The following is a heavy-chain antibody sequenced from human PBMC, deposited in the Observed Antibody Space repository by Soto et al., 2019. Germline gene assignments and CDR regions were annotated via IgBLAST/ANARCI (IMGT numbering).Heavy chain of an antibody. V-gene: IGHV3-30-3*01. CDR3: ARDGFGEWELLLIPLNFDY. J-gene: IGHJ4*02. D-gene: IGHD1-26*01. Sequence: QVQLVESGGGVVQPGRSLRLSCAASGFTFSSYAMHWVRQAPGKGLEWVAVISYDGSNKYYADSVKGRFTISRDNSKNTLYLQMNSLRAEDTAVYYCARDGFGEWELLLIPLNFDYWGQGTLVTVSS. CDR1: GFTFSSYA. CDR2: ISYDGSNK.